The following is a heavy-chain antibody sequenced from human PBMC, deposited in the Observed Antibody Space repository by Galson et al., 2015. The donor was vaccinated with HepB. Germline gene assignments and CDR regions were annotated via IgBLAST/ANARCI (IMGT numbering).Heavy chain of an antibody. J-gene: IGHJ6*02. D-gene: IGHD5-12*01. CDR3: TRVRHLARGMDV. CDR2: TYYRSKWYS. CDR1: GDSVSTNTVA. V-gene: IGHV6-1*01. Sequence: CAISGDSVSTNTVAWNWIRQSPSRGLEWLGRTYYRSKWYSDYAVSVQSRITINPDTSRNQFSLQLNSVTPEDTGVYYCTRVRHLARGMDVWGQGTTVTVSS.